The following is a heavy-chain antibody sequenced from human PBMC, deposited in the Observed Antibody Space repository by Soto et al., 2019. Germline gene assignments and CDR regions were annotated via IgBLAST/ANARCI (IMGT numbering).Heavy chain of an antibody. CDR2: ISYDGSNK. Sequence: HPGGSLRLSCAASGFTFSSYAMHWVRQAPGKGLEWVAVISYDGSNKYYADSVKGRFTISRDNSKNTLYLQMNSLRAEDTAVYYCARDQGGYSYEYWFDPWGQGTLVTVSS. D-gene: IGHD5-18*01. J-gene: IGHJ5*02. V-gene: IGHV3-30-3*01. CDR3: ARDQGGYSYEYWFDP. CDR1: GFTFSSYA.